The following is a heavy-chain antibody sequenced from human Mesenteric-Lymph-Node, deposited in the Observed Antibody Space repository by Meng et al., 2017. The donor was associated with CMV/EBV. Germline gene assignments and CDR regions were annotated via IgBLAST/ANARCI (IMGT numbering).Heavy chain of an antibody. CDR3: ARSPHSYYDFWSGFDY. J-gene: IGHJ4*02. Sequence: SETLSLTCTVSGASLNSGNNFWSWIRQPPGKGLEWIGYIYYSGSTNYNPSLKSRVTISVDTSKNQFSLKLSSVTAADTAVYYCARSPHSYYDFWSGFDYWGQGTLVTVSS. V-gene: IGHV4-61*01. CDR2: IYYSGST. D-gene: IGHD3-3*01. CDR1: GASLNSGNNF.